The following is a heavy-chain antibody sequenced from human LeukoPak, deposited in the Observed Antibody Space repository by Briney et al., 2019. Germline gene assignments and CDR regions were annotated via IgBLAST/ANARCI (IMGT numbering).Heavy chain of an antibody. J-gene: IGHJ4*02. CDR1: GGYISNYY. CDR3: ARSSGWTREFDY. CDR2: IYYSGNT. D-gene: IGHD6-19*01. V-gene: IGHV4-59*01. Sequence: SETLSLTCTVSGGYISNYYWSWIRQPPGKGLEWIGYIYYSGNTNFSPSLKSRVTISVDTSKIQFFLRLTSVTAADTAVYYCARSSGWTREFDYWGQGTLVTVSS.